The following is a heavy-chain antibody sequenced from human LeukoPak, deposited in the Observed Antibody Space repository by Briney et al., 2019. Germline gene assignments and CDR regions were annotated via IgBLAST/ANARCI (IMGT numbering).Heavy chain of an antibody. CDR2: IIPIFGTA. J-gene: IGHJ4*02. V-gene: IGHV1-69*01. CDR3: VREGSSDILTGYHGYFDS. Sequence: ASVKVSCKASGGTFSSYAISWVRQAPGQGLEWMGGIIPIFGTANYAQKFQGRVTITADESTSTAYMELSSLRSEDTAVYYCVREGSSDILTGYHGYFDSWGQGTLVTVSS. CDR1: GGTFSSYA. D-gene: IGHD3-9*01.